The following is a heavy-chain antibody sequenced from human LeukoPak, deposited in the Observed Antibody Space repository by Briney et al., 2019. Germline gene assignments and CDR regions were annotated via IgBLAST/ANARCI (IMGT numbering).Heavy chain of an antibody. CDR2: IHYSARI. Sequence: SETLSLTCTVSGYSISSGYYWGWIRQPPGKGLEWIGSIHYSARIYYNPSLKSRLTISPDTSKNQFSLKLTSVTAADTAVYYCGRGIVVVPAAIDWYVGWFDPWGQGTLVTVSS. CDR3: GRGIVVVPAAIDWYVGWFDP. CDR1: GYSISSGYY. J-gene: IGHJ5*02. D-gene: IGHD2-2*01. V-gene: IGHV4-38-2*02.